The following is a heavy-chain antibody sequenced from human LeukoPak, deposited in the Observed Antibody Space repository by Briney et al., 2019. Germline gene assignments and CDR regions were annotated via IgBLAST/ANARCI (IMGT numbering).Heavy chain of an antibody. CDR3: ASAYSSGWNGSYYYYMDV. J-gene: IGHJ6*03. Sequence: SETLSLTCTVSGYSISSGYYWGWIRQPPGKGLEWTGSIYHSGSTYYNPSLKSRVTISVDTSKNQFSLKLSSVTAADTAVYYCASAYSSGWNGSYYYYMDVWGKGTTVTVSS. CDR2: IYHSGST. V-gene: IGHV4-38-2*02. CDR1: GYSISSGYY. D-gene: IGHD6-19*01.